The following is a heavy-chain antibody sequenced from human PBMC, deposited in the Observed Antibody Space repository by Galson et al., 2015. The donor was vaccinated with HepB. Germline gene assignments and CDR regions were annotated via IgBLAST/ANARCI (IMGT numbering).Heavy chain of an antibody. J-gene: IGHJ4*02. CDR2: INHSGST. CDR1: GESFSDYY. V-gene: IGHV4-34*01. Sequence: VYGESFSDYYWSWIRQPPGKGLEWIGEINHSGSTNYNPSLKSRVTISVDTSKNQFSLRLSSVTAADTAVYYCARVRQYNWNDGFRGRYYFDYWGQGTLVTVSS. D-gene: IGHD1-20*01. CDR3: ARVRQYNWNDGFRGRYYFDY.